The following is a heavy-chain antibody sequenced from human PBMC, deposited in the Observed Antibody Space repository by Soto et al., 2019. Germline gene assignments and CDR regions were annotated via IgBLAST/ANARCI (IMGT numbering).Heavy chain of an antibody. CDR2: IGRRSDI. CDR1: GVSFSTYS. D-gene: IGHD6-19*01. Sequence: PGGSMRLSCKASGVSFSTYSMHWIRQKPGKGLEWVSSIGRRSDIYYADSVKGRFTISRDNSKNTLYLQMNSLRAEDTAVYYCARDGGGGSGSLNYYGMDVCGQGTTVTVSS. CDR3: ARDGGGGSGSLNYYGMDV. V-gene: IGHV3-21*04. J-gene: IGHJ6*02.